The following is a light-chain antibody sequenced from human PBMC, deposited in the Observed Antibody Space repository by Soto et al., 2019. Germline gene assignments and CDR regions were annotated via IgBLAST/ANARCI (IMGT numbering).Light chain of an antibody. CDR2: KAS. Sequence: DIQMTQSPSTLSASVGDTVTITFRASQTISSWLAWYQQKPGKAPKLLIYKASTLKSGVPSRFSGSGSGTEFTLTISSLQPDDFATYYCQHYNSYSEAFGQGTKVDI. J-gene: IGKJ1*01. V-gene: IGKV1-5*03. CDR3: QHYNSYSEA. CDR1: QTISSW.